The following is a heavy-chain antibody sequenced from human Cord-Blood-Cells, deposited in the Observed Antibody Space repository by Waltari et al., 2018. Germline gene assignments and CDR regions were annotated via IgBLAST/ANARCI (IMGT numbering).Heavy chain of an antibody. CDR2: IYPGDSDT. CDR3: ARGAPSSSYYDFWSGYYDV. J-gene: IGHJ4*02. CDR1: GYSFTSYW. D-gene: IGHD3-3*01. V-gene: IGHV5-51*01. Sequence: EVQLVQSGAEVKKHGESLTISCTGSGYSFTSYWYGWVRQMPGKCREWMGIIYPGDSDTRYSPSFQGQVTISADKSISTAYLQWSSLKASDTAMYYCARGAPSSSYYDFWSGYYDVWGQGTLVTVSS.